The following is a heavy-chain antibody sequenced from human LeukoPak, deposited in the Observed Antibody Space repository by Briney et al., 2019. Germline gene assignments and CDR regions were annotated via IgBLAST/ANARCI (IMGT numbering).Heavy chain of an antibody. D-gene: IGHD5-24*01. CDR2: IYYSGSA. J-gene: IGHJ3*02. CDR3: AREDAEQMDNSFDI. Sequence: SETLSLTCAVSGDSISGFYWSWIRQPPGKGLEWIGYIYYSGSANYNPSLKSRLTISIDTSKNQFSLKLRSVTAADTAVYYCAREDAEQMDNSFDIWGRGTMVTVSS. CDR1: GDSISGFY. V-gene: IGHV4-59*12.